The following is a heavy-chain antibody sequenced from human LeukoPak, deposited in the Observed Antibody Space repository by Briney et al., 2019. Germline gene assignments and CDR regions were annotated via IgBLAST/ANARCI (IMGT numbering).Heavy chain of an antibody. D-gene: IGHD3-9*01. J-gene: IGHJ4*02. Sequence: GRSLRLSCAASGFTFSSYSMNWVRQAPGKGLEWVSSISSSSSYIYYADSVKGRFTISRDNAKNSLYLQMNSLRAEDTAVYYCARDGYFDWSDYFDYWGQGTLVTVSS. CDR3: ARDGYFDWSDYFDY. CDR1: GFTFSSYS. V-gene: IGHV3-21*01. CDR2: ISSSSSYI.